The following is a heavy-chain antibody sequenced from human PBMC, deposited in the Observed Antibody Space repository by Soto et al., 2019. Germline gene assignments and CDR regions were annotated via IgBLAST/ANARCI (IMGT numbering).Heavy chain of an antibody. V-gene: IGHV1-46*03. CDR1: GYTLSSYY. CDR2: INPSDGST. D-gene: IGHD3-22*01. J-gene: IGHJ4*02. CDR3: TRSPLPYYFDSSGQTLRYFDY. Sequence: ASVKVSCKASGYTLSSYYMYWVRQAPGQGLERKGIINPSDGSTSYAQKFQGRVTMTRDTSTSTVYMELSSLKSEDTAVYYCTRSPLPYYFDSSGQTLRYFDYWGQGTLVTVSS.